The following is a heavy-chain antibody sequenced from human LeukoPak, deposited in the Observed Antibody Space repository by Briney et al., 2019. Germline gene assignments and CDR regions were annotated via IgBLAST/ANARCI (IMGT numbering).Heavy chain of an antibody. D-gene: IGHD3-3*01. V-gene: IGHV4-61*02. J-gene: IGHJ5*02. CDR2: IYTSGST. CDR3: ARAPDYDFWSGHYTEWNWFDP. CDR1: GGSIRSGSYY. Sequence: SQTLSLTCTVSGGSIRSGSYYWSWIRQPAGKGLEWIGRIYTSGSTNYNPSLKSRLTISLDTPNNQFSLQLSSVTAADTAVYYCARAPDYDFWSGHYTEWNWFDPWGQGTLVTVSS.